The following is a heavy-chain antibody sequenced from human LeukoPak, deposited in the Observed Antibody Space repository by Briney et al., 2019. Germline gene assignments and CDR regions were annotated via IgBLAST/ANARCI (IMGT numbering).Heavy chain of an antibody. CDR3: AKDQVVGATPYYYGMDV. CDR1: GFTFSSYA. J-gene: IGHJ6*02. D-gene: IGHD1-26*01. Sequence: GGSLRLSCAASGFTFSSYAMSWVRQAPGKGLEWVSAISGSGGSTYYADSVKGRFTISRDNSKNTPYLQMNSLRAEDTAVYYCAKDQVVGATPYYYGMDVWGQGTTVTVSS. CDR2: ISGSGGST. V-gene: IGHV3-23*01.